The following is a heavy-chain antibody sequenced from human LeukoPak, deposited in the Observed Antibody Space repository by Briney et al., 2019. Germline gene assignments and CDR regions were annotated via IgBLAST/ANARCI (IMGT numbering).Heavy chain of an antibody. CDR1: GFTFSGYG. D-gene: IGHD1-26*01. CDR3: AKPPEVGATVGYFDY. CDR2: ISFDGSNQ. J-gene: IGHJ4*02. V-gene: IGHV3-30*18. Sequence: PGGSLRLSCAASGFTFSGYGMHWVRQAPGKGLEWVALISFDGSNQYYADSVKGRFTISRDNSKNTLYLQMSCLRAEDTAVYYCAKPPEVGATVGYFDYWGQGTLVTVSS.